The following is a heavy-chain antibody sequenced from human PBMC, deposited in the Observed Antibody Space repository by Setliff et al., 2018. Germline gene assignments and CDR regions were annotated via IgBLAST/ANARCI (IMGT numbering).Heavy chain of an antibody. V-gene: IGHV3-23*01. D-gene: IGHD3-3*01. CDR3: AKDLASWSPDR. Sequence: GGSLRLSCAASGFTFSSYAMSWVRQAPGKGLEWVSAISGSGVSTYYADSVKGRFTIFRDNSKNSLYLQMNDLRAEDTAVYYCAKDLASWSPDRWGLGTLVTVSS. CDR1: GFTFSSYA. J-gene: IGHJ4*02. CDR2: ISGSGVST.